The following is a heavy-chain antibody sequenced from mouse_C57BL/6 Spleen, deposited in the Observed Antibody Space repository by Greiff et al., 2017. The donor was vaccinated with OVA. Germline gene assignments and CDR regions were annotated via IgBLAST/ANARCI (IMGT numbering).Heavy chain of an antibody. D-gene: IGHD1-1*01. V-gene: IGHV5-6*01. CDR2: ISSGGSYT. J-gene: IGHJ1*03. Sequence: EVKVVESGGDLVKPGGSLKLSCVASGFTFSSYGMSWVRQTPDKRLEWVATISSGGSYTYYPDSVKGRFTISRDNAKNTLYLQMSSLKSEDTAMYYCARHDGSSSWYFDVWGTGTTVTVSS. CDR1: GFTFSSYG. CDR3: ARHDGSSSWYFDV.